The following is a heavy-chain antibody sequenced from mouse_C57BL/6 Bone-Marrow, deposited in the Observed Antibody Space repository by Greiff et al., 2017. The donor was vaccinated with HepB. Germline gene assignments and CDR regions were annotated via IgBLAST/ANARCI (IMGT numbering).Heavy chain of an antibody. CDR1: GFSLSTSGMG. CDR3: ARSALLHYAMDY. Sequence: QVTLKESGPGILQSSQTLSLTCSFSGFSLSTSGMGVSWIRQPSGKGLEWLAHIYWDDDKRYNPSLKSRLTISKDTSRNQVFLKITSVDTADTATYYCARSALLHYAMDYWGQGTSVTVSS. V-gene: IGHV8-12*01. J-gene: IGHJ4*01. CDR2: IYWDDDK. D-gene: IGHD2-1*01.